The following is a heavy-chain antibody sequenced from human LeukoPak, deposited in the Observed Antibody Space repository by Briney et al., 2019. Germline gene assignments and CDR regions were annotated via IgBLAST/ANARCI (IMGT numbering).Heavy chain of an antibody. J-gene: IGHJ6*03. Sequence: SETLSLTCTVSGGSISSSGYYWGWIRQPPGKGLEWIGSIYYSGSTNYNPSLKSRVTISVDTSKNQFSLKLSSVTAADTAVYYCARHSLGGYSGYDSGQRALRHYYYMDVWGKGTTVTISS. CDR1: GGSISSSGYY. V-gene: IGHV4-39*07. CDR3: ARHSLGGYSGYDSGQRALRHYYYMDV. D-gene: IGHD5-12*01. CDR2: IYYSGST.